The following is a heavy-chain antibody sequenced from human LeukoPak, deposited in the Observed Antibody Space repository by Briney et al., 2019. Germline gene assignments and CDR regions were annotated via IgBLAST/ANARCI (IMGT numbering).Heavy chain of an antibody. CDR1: GGSFSGYY. CDR2: INHSGST. D-gene: IGHD4-23*01. Sequence: SETLSLTCAVYGGSFSGYYWSWIRQPPGKGLEWIGEINHSGSTNYNPSLKSRVTTSVDTSKNQFSLKLSSVTAADTAVYYCARGSWSYYGGNSYFDYWGQGTLVTVSS. J-gene: IGHJ4*02. V-gene: IGHV4-34*01. CDR3: ARGSWSYYGGNSYFDY.